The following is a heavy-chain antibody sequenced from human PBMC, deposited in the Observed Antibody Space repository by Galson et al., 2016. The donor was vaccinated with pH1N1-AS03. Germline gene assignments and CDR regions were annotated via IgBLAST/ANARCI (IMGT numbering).Heavy chain of an antibody. V-gene: IGHV3-23*01. CDR1: GFAFSTCG. J-gene: IGHJ2*01. Sequence: SLRLSCAASGFAFSTCGMSWVRQAPGKGPEWVSSISSGSDYKYYADSVKGRFTVSRDNSKNALYLQMNGLRAEDTAVYYCAKIGVIAKWCFDLWGRGALVTVSS. D-gene: IGHD3-10*01. CDR2: ISSGSDYK. CDR3: AKIGVIAKWCFDL.